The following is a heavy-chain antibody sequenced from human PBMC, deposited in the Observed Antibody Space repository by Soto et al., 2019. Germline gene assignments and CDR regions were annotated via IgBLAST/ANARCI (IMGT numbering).Heavy chain of an antibody. CDR1: GFTFSSYE. Sequence: EVQLVESGGGLVQPGGSLRLSCAASGFTFSSYEMNWVRQAPGKGLEWVSYISSSGSTIYYADSVKGRFTISRDNAKNSLYLQMNSLRAEDTAVYYCARDPPSIVAAAGNDACDIWGPGTMVTVSS. V-gene: IGHV3-48*03. D-gene: IGHD6-13*01. CDR3: ARDPPSIVAAAGNDACDI. CDR2: ISSSGSTI. J-gene: IGHJ3*02.